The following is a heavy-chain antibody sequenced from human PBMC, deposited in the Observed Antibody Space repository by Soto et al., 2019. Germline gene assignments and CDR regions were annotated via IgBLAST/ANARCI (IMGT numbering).Heavy chain of an antibody. V-gene: IGHV3-72*01. CDR3: ARDTWGSFDV. D-gene: IGHD7-27*01. J-gene: IGHJ3*01. CDR1: GFTFIGLY. Sequence: PGGSLRLSCAASGFTFIGLYMDWVRQAPGKGLEWVRRIRNKANNYTTEYAASVKGRFTISRDDSKNSLYLQMNSLTSEDTAVYYCARDTWGSFDVCGRGTMVTVSS. CDR2: IRNKANNYTT.